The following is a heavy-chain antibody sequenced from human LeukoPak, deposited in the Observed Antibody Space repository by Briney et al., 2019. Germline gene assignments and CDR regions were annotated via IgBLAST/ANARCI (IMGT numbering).Heavy chain of an antibody. CDR3: ARVKAKERGGGPFDY. CDR1: GGSISSGGYS. V-gene: IGHV4-30-2*01. D-gene: IGHD1-26*01. CDR2: IYHSGST. J-gene: IGHJ4*02. Sequence: SETLSLTCAVSGGSISSGGYSWSWIRQPPGKGLEWIGYIYHSGSTYYNPSLKSRVTISVDTSKNQFSLKLSSVTAADTAVYYCARVKAKERGGGPFDYWGQGTLVTVSS.